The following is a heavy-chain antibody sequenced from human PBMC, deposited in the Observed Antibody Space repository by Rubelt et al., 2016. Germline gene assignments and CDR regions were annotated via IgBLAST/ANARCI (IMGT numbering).Heavy chain of an antibody. J-gene: IGHJ4*02. CDR3: ATVNRWELPI. D-gene: IGHD1-26*01. V-gene: IGHV1-24*01. Sequence: QVQLIQSGAEVKKPGASVKVSCKVSGYTLTELSMHWVRQAPGKGLEWMGGFDPEDGDTIYAKKFQGRVTMTEGKATDTAYMELSSLRSEDTAVYYCATVNRWELPIWGQGTLVTVSS. CDR1: GYTLTELS. CDR2: FDPEDGDT.